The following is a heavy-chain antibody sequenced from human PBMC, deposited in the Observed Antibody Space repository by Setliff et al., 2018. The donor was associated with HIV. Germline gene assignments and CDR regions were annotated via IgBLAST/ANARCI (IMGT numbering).Heavy chain of an antibody. Sequence: GGSLRLSCVASGFTFTNAWVNWVRQAPGTGLEWVGRFKTDGGTTDYAAPVKGRFTISRDDSKNTLSLQMNSLKTEDTAVYYCATDLRYSGYDLLNHDAFDIWGQGTMVTVSS. D-gene: IGHD5-12*01. CDR3: ATDLRYSGYDLLNHDAFDI. CDR1: GFTFTNAW. CDR2: FKTDGGTT. J-gene: IGHJ3*02. V-gene: IGHV3-15*01.